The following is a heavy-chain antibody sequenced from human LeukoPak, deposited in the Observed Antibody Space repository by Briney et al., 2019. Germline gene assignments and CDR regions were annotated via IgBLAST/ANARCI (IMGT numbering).Heavy chain of an antibody. D-gene: IGHD1-14*01. Sequence: GGSLRLSCAASGFTFSSYAMSWVRQAPGKGLEWVSAISSSGGSTYYADSVKGRFTISRDNSKNTLYLQMNSLRAEDTAVYYCAKDRNRWGLTPPFDYWGQGTLVTVSS. CDR3: AKDRNRWGLTPPFDY. V-gene: IGHV3-23*01. CDR2: ISSSGGST. J-gene: IGHJ4*02. CDR1: GFTFSSYA.